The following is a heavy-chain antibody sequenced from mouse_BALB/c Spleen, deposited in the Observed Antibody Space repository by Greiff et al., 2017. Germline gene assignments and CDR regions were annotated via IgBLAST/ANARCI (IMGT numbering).Heavy chain of an antibody. V-gene: IGHV5-4*02. CDR1: GFTFSDYY. Sequence: EVKLVESGGGLVKPGGSLKLSCAASGFTFSDYYMYWVRQTPEKRLEWVATISDGGSYTYYPDSVKGRFTISRDNAKNNLYLQMSSLKSEDTAMYYCARDRSFPYYAMDYWGQGTSVTVSS. CDR3: ARDRSFPYYAMDY. CDR2: ISDGGSYT. J-gene: IGHJ4*01.